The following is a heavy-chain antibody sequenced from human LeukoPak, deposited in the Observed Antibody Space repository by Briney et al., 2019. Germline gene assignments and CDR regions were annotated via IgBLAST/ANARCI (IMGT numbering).Heavy chain of an antibody. CDR2: IRYDGSNK. Sequence: GGSLRLSCAASGFTFSSYGMHWVRQAPGKGLEWVAFIRYDGSNKYYADSVKGRFTISRDNSKNTLYLQMNSLRAEDTAVYYCAKEPIAAARSRYYYYMDVWGKGTTVTISS. V-gene: IGHV3-30*02. D-gene: IGHD6-13*01. J-gene: IGHJ6*03. CDR3: AKEPIAAARSRYYYYMDV. CDR1: GFTFSSYG.